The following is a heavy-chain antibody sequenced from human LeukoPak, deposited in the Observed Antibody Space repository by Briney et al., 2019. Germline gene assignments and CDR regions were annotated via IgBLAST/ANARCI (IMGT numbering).Heavy chain of an antibody. CDR3: ARRNTLLDY. CDR1: EFTFSSRI. CDR2: ISFDGSQI. Sequence: GGSLRLSCAASEFTFSSRIMHWVRQAPGKGLEWVAVISFDGSQIYYADSVQGRFTISRDNSKNTLYLQMNSLRPEDTAVYYCARRNTLLDYRGQGTLVTVSS. V-gene: IGHV3-30*01. J-gene: IGHJ4*02.